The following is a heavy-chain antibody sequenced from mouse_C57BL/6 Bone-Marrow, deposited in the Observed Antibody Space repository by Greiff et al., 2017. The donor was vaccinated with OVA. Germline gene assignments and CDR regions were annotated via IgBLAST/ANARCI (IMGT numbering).Heavy chain of an antibody. V-gene: IGHV5-4*01. CDR1: GFTFSSYA. Sequence: EVQLVESGGGLVKPGGSLKLSCAASGFTFSSYAMSWVRQTPEKRLEWVATISDGGSYTYYPGNVKGRFTISRDNAKNNLYLQMSHLKSEDTAMYYCARDRELFFDYWGQGTTLTVSS. CDR3: ARDRELFFDY. J-gene: IGHJ2*01. CDR2: ISDGGSYT.